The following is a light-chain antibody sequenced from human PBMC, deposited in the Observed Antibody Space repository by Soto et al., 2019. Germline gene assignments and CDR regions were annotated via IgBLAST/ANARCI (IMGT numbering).Light chain of an antibody. CDR3: CSYAGSSTWV. CDR1: SSDVGNYNL. V-gene: IGLV2-23*01. J-gene: IGLJ3*02. Sequence: QSVLTQPASVSGSPGQSITISCTGTSSDVGNYNLVSWYQQRPGKAPKLLISEGSKRPSGVSNRFSGSKSGNTASLTISGLQAEDEADYYCCSYAGSSTWVFGGGTKVTVL. CDR2: EGS.